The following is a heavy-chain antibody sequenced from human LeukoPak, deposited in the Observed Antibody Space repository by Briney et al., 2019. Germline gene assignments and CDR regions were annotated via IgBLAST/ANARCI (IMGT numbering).Heavy chain of an antibody. D-gene: IGHD3-10*01. V-gene: IGHV3-23*01. CDR2: ISGRGGST. CDR3: AKKEAYYYGSGSDYFDY. J-gene: IGHJ4*02. CDR1: GFTFSSYA. Sequence: GGSLRLSCAASGFTFSSYAMSWVRQAPGKGLEGGSAISGRGGSTYYADTVKGRFTISRDNSKNTLYLQMNSLRAEDTAVYYCAKKEAYYYGSGSDYFDYWGQGTLVTVSS.